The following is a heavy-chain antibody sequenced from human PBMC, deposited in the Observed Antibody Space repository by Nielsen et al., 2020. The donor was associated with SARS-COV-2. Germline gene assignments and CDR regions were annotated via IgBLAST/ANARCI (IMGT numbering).Heavy chain of an antibody. V-gene: IGHV3-30-3*01. D-gene: IGHD4-17*01. Sequence: GGSLRLSCAASGFTFSSYAMHWVRQAPGKGLEWVAVISYDGSNKYYADSVKGRFTISRDNSKNTLYLQMNSLRAEDTAVYYCARGVGDYVSFDYWGQGTLVTVSS. CDR2: ISYDGSNK. CDR3: ARGVGDYVSFDY. J-gene: IGHJ4*02. CDR1: GFTFSSYA.